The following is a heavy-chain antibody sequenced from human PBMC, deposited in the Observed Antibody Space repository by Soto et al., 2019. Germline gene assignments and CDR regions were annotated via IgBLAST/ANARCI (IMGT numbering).Heavy chain of an antibody. CDR2: ISSSAETI. CDR3: ARGLVVRGMDV. J-gene: IGHJ6*02. V-gene: IGHV3-11*01. Sequence: PGGSLRLSCAASGFTFSDYYMSWIRQAPGKGLEWVSHISSSAETIYYADSVKGRFTISRDNTKKSLYLQMNSLRAEDTAVYYCARGLVVRGMDVWGQGTTVTVSS. D-gene: IGHD3-22*01. CDR1: GFTFSDYY.